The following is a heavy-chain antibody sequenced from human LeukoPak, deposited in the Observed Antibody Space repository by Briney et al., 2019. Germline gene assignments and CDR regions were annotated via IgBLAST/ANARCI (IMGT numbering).Heavy chain of an antibody. CDR2: ISGSGGST. D-gene: IGHD5-24*01. J-gene: IGHJ3*02. CDR3: AKDRRRDGYNYGAFDI. CDR1: GFTFSSYA. Sequence: PGGSLRLSCAASGFTFSSYAMGWVRQAPGKGLEWVSAISGSGGSTYYADSVKGRFTISRDNPKNTLYLQMNSLRAEDTAVYYCAKDRRRDGYNYGAFDIWGQGTMVTVSS. V-gene: IGHV3-23*01.